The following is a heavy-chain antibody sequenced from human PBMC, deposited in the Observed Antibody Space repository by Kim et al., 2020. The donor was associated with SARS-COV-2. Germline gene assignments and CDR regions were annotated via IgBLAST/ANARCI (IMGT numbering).Heavy chain of an antibody. J-gene: IGHJ4*02. Sequence: SVKVSCKASGGTFSSYAISWVRQAPGQGLEWMGGIIPIFGTANYAQKFQGRVTITADESTSTAYMELSSLRSEDTAVYYCARENHYDFWSGYYTGPVWGQGTLVTVSS. CDR3: ARENHYDFWSGYYTGPV. CDR1: GGTFSSYA. D-gene: IGHD3-3*01. V-gene: IGHV1-69*13. CDR2: IIPIFGTA.